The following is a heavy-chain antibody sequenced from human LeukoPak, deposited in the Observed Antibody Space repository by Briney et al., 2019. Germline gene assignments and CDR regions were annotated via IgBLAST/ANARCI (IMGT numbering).Heavy chain of an antibody. J-gene: IGHJ6*02. CDR1: GGSISSYY. CDR2: IYTSGST. V-gene: IGHV4-4*07. Sequence: PSETLSLTCTVSGGSISSYYWSWTRQPAGKGLEWIGRIYTSGSTNYNPSLKSRVTMSVDTSKNQFSLKLSSVTAADTAVYYCARDIGSSSRYYYGMDVWGQGTTVTVSS. D-gene: IGHD6-6*01. CDR3: ARDIGSSSRYYYGMDV.